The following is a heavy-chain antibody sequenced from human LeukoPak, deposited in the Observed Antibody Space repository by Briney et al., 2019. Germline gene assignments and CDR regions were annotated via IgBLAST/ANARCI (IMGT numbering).Heavy chain of an antibody. J-gene: IGHJ4*02. CDR3: ARGPNSGYGRFDY. V-gene: IGHV4-59*01. CDR1: GGCISAYY. Sequence: PSETLSLTCTVSGGCISAYYWSWLRQPPGRGLEWIGYFYYSGSTTYNPSLRGRVTISVDTSNNQFSLKLNSVTAADTAVYYCARGPNSGYGRFDYWGQGTLVTVSS. D-gene: IGHD5-12*01. CDR2: FYYSGST.